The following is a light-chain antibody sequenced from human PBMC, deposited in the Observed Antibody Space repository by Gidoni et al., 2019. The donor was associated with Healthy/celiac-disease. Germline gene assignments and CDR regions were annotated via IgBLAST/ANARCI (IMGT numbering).Light chain of an antibody. V-gene: IGKV3-20*01. Sequence: DIVLTQSPGTLSLSPGERAPLSCRASQSVSSSYLAWYQQKPGQAPRRLISGASSRATGIPDRFSGSGSGTDFPLPISRLEPEDFAVYSCQQYGSSPYTFGQXTKLEIK. J-gene: IGKJ2*01. CDR1: QSVSSSY. CDR3: QQYGSSPYT. CDR2: GAS.